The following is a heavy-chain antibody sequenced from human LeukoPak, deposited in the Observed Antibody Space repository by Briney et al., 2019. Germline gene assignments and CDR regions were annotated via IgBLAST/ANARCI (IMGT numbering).Heavy chain of an antibody. D-gene: IGHD6-13*01. CDR1: GFSLSTSGMC. J-gene: IGHJ4*02. Sequence: SGPALVKPTQTLTLICTFSGFSLSTSGMCVSWIRQPPGKALEWLARIDWDDDKYYSTSLKTRLTISKDTSKNQVVLTMTNMDPVDTATYYCARMTRSIAAAGGYYFDYWGQGTLVTVSS. CDR2: IDWDDDK. CDR3: ARMTRSIAAAGGYYFDY. V-gene: IGHV2-70*11.